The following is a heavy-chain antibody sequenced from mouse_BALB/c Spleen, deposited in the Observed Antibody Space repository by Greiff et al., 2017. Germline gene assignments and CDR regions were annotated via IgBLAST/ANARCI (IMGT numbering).Heavy chain of an antibody. V-gene: IGHV1-7*01. CDR2: INPSTGYT. Sequence: QVQLKESGAELAKPGASVKMSCKASGYTFTSYWMHWVKQRPGQGLEWIGYINPSTGYTEYNQKFKDKATLTADKSSSTAYMQLSSLTSEDSAVYYCASGAARALYAMDYWGQGTSVTVSS. CDR3: ASGAARALYAMDY. D-gene: IGHD3-1*01. CDR1: GYTFTSYW. J-gene: IGHJ4*01.